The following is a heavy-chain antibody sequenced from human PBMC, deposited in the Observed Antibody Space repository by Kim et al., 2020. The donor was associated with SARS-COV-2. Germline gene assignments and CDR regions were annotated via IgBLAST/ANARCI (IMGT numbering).Heavy chain of an antibody. Sequence: TTEYAASVKGRFTISRDGSKSIAYLQMNSLKTEDTAVYYCTRGLVYAFDSWGQGTMVTVSS. J-gene: IGHJ3*02. D-gene: IGHD2-8*01. V-gene: IGHV3-49*01. CDR2: TT. CDR3: TRGLVYAFDS.